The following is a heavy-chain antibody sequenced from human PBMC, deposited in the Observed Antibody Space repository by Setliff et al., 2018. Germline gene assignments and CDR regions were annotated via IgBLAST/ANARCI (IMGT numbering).Heavy chain of an antibody. J-gene: IGHJ3*02. CDR1: GGSISSGGYY. CDR2: IYYSGSTS. V-gene: IGHV4-31*03. D-gene: IGHD3-9*01. Sequence: SETLSLTCTVSGGSISSGGYYWSWIRQHPGKGLEWIGYIYYSGSTSYYNPSLKSRVTISVDTSKNQFSLKLSSVTAADTAVYYCARHFPWGYFDWLSYHDAFDIWGQGTMVTVSS. CDR3: ARHFPWGYFDWLSYHDAFDI.